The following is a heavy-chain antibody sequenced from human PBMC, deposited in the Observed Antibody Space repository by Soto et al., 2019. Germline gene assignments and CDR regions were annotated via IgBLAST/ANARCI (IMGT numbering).Heavy chain of an antibody. CDR3: AKDALSPYQH. J-gene: IGHJ1*01. V-gene: IGHV3-23*01. CDR2: ISGSGGST. CDR1: AFTFSNCA. Sequence: GGSLRLSCAASAFTFSNCAMSWVRQAPGKGLEWVSAISGSGGSTFYADSVKGRFTISRDNSKNTLYLQMNSLRAEDTAVYYCAKDALSPYQHWGLGTLVTVSS.